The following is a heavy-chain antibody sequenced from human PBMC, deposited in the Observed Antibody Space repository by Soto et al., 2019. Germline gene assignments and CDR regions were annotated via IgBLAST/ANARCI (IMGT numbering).Heavy chain of an antibody. V-gene: IGHV4-59*01. D-gene: IGHD6-25*01. CDR1: GGSISSYY. CDR3: ARPHGGSSGWDNWFDP. Sequence: SETLSLTCTVSGGSISSYYWSWIRQPPGKGLEWIGYIYYSGSTNYNPSLKSRVTISVDTSKNQFSLKLSSVTAADTAVYYCARPHGGSSGWDNWFDPWGQRTLVTVSS. J-gene: IGHJ5*02. CDR2: IYYSGST.